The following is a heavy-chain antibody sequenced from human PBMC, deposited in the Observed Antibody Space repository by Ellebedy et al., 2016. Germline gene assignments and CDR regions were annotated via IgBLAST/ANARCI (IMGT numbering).Heavy chain of an antibody. Sequence: ASVKVSCKASGYTFTSYAMHWVRQAPGQRLEWMGWINAGNGKTKYSQKFQGRVTITRDTSASTAYMELSSLRSEDTAVYYCARLGAPREFPGGVAYWGQGTLVTVSS. J-gene: IGHJ4*02. CDR2: INAGNGKT. V-gene: IGHV1-3*01. CDR3: ARLGAPREFPGGVAY. CDR1: GYTFTSYA. D-gene: IGHD3-16*01.